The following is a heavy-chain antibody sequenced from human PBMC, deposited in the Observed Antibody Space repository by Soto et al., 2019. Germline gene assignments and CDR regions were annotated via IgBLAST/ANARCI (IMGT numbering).Heavy chain of an antibody. Sequence: SETLSLTCTVSGGSISSYYWSWIRQPPGKGLEWIGYIYYSGSTNYNPSLKSRVTISVDTSKNQFSLKLSSVTAADTAVYYCAKGGLYSGYDLAYWGQGTLVTVSS. CDR1: GGSISSYY. D-gene: IGHD5-12*01. V-gene: IGHV4-59*01. CDR3: AKGGLYSGYDLAY. J-gene: IGHJ4*02. CDR2: IYYSGST.